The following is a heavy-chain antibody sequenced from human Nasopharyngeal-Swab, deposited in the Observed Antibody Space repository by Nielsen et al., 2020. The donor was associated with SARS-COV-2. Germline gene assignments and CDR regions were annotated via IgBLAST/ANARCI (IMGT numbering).Heavy chain of an antibody. CDR3: ARGSGTYSDYFDY. CDR1: GDSVSSNSAA. V-gene: IGHV6-1*01. D-gene: IGHD1-26*01. Sequence: SDTLSLTCALSGDSVSSNSAAWTWIRQSPSSGLEWLGRTYFRSKWLNDYAVSVKSRITINQDTSRNQFSLQLNSVTPEDTAIYYCARGSGTYSDYFDYWGQGTLVSVSS. J-gene: IGHJ4*02. CDR2: TYFRSKWLN.